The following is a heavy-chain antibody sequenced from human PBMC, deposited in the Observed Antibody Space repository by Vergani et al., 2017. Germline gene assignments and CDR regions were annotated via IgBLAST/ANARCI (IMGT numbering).Heavy chain of an antibody. CDR3: ASAYSSSWYGSGDDY. D-gene: IGHD6-13*01. J-gene: IGHJ4*02. CDR2: IKQDGSEK. Sequence: EVQLVESGGGLVQPGGSLSLSCAASGFTFSSYWMSWVRQAPGKGLEWVANIKQDGSEKYYVDSVKGRFTISRDNAKNSLYLQMNSLRAEDTAVYYCASAYSSSWYGSGDDYWGQGTLVTVSS. CDR1: GFTFSSYW. V-gene: IGHV3-7*02.